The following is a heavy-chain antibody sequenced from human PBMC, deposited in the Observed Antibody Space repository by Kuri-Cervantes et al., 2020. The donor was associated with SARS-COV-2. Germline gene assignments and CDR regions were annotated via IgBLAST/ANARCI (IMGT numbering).Heavy chain of an antibody. D-gene: IGHD2-21*02. V-gene: IGHV3-23*01. Sequence: GGSLRLSCAASGFTFSSYAMSWVRQAPGKGLEWVSAISGSGGSTYYADSVKGRFTISRDNSKNTLYLQMNSLRAEDTAVYYCARDDNMAVTPFPPDSWGQGTLVTVSS. CDR3: ARDDNMAVTPFPPDS. CDR1: GFTFSSYA. J-gene: IGHJ4*02. CDR2: ISGSGGST.